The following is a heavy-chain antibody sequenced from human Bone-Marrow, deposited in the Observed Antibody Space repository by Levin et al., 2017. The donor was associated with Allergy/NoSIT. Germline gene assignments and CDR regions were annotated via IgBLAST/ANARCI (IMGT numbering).Heavy chain of an antibody. CDR1: GFTFSRYW. CDR3: AKDLHYYDSSGYYYGGAFEF. V-gene: IGHV3-74*01. J-gene: IGHJ3*01. CDR2: INSDGTST. D-gene: IGHD3-22*01. Sequence: GGSLRLSCVVSGFTFSRYWMHWVRQAPGKGLVWVARINSDGTSTICADSVKDRFTISRDNAKQTLYLQLDNLTAEDTAIYYCAKDLHYYDSSGYYYGGAFEFWGQGTMVAVSS.